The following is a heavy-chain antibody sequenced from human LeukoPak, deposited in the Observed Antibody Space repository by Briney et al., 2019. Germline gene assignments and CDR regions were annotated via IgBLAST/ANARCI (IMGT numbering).Heavy chain of an antibody. CDR1: GFTFSNYW. V-gene: IGHV3-74*01. CDR3: VREYSSSSGRAFDY. CDR2: ISPDGSST. Sequence: AESLRLSCAASGFTFSNYWMHWVRQVPGKGLLWVSRISPDGSSTTHADSVKGRFIISRDNAQNTVYLQLSSLRVEDTAVYYCVREYSSSSGRAFDYWGQGTLVTASS. D-gene: IGHD6-6*01. J-gene: IGHJ4*02.